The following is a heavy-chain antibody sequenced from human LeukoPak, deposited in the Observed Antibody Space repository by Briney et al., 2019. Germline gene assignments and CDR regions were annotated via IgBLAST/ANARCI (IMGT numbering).Heavy chain of an antibody. V-gene: IGHV3-7*01. J-gene: IGHJ4*02. CDR3: ASEPLSCVWFGEFYFDY. D-gene: IGHD3-10*01. Sequence: GGSLRLSCAASGFTFSSYWMSWVRQAPGKGLEWVANIKQDGSERYYVDSVKSRFTISRDNAKNSLYLQMNSLRAEDTAVYECASEPLSCVWFGEFYFDYWGQGTLVTVSS. CDR1: GFTFSSYW. CDR2: IKQDGSER.